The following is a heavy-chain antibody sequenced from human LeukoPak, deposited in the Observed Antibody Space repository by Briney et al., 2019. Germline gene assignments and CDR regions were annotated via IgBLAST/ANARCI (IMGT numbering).Heavy chain of an antibody. J-gene: IGHJ6*03. V-gene: IGHV4-34*01. CDR3: ARVVSPAGLAARPYYYYYYMDV. CDR2: INHSGST. CDR1: GGSFSDYY. Sequence: SETLSLTCVVYGGSFSDYYWSWIRQPPGKGLEWIGDINHSGSTNYNPSLKSRLTMSVDTSKNQFSLKLNSVTAADTAVYYCARVVSPAGLAARPYYYYYYMDVWGKGTTVTVSS. D-gene: IGHD6-6*01.